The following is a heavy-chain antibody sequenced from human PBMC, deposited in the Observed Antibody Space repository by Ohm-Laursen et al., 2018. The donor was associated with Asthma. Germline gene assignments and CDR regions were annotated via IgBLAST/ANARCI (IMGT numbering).Heavy chain of an antibody. V-gene: IGHV3-48*01. CDR1: GFTFSSYA. J-gene: IGHJ4*02. CDR2: ISSSSSTI. CDR3: VALRITLISR. Sequence: SLRLSCSATGFTFSSYAMSWVRQAPGKGLEWVSYISSSSSTIYYADSVKGRFTISRDNAKNSLYLQMNSLRAEDTAVYHCVALRITLISRWGQGTLVTVSS. D-gene: IGHD3-16*01.